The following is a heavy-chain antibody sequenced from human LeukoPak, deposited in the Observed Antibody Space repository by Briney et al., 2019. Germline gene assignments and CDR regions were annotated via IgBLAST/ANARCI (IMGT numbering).Heavy chain of an antibody. CDR1: GFAFSNAW. CDR2: IKSKTDGGTT. Sequence: GGSLRLSCAASGFAFSNAWMRWVRQAPGKGLEWVGRIKSKTDGGTTDYAAPVKGRFTISRDDSKNTLYLQMNSLKTEDTAVYYCTTEITMVRGVMGHDYWGQGTLVTVSS. J-gene: IGHJ4*02. CDR3: TTEITMVRGVMGHDY. V-gene: IGHV3-15*01. D-gene: IGHD3-10*01.